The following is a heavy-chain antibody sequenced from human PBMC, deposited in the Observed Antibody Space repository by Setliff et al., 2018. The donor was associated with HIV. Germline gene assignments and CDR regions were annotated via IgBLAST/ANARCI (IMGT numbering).Heavy chain of an antibody. CDR1: GFTFSNYG. V-gene: IGHV3-30*02. CDR2: IRHDGSNK. Sequence: GGSLRLSCAASGFTFSNYGMHWVRQAPGKGLEWVAFIRHDGSNKYYADSVKGRFTISRDNSKNTLYLQMNSLRAEDTAVYYCARDLKWVLFDYWGQGSLVTVSS. CDR3: ARDLKWVLFDY. J-gene: IGHJ4*02. D-gene: IGHD3-3*01.